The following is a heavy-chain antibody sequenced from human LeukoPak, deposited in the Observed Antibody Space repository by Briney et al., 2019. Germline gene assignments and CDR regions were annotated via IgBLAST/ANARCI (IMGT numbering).Heavy chain of an antibody. CDR2: IYYSGST. V-gene: IGHV4-39*01. D-gene: IGHD1-26*01. CDR3: ARHEYSGSYYGLSWFDP. CDR1: GGSISSSGYY. Sequence: SETLPLTCTVSGGSISSSGYYWGWIRQPPGKGLEWIASIYYSGSTYYNPSLKSRVTISVDTSKNQLSLKLSSLTAADTAVYYCARHEYSGSYYGLSWFDPWGQGTLVTVSS. J-gene: IGHJ5*02.